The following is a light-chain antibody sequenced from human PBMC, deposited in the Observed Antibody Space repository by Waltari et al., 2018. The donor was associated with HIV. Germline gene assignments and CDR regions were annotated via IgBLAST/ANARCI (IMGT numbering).Light chain of an antibody. CDR1: SSDVGSYNL. CDR2: EVS. V-gene: IGLV2-23*02. J-gene: IGLJ1*01. CDR3: CSYAGSNTHV. Sequence: QSALTQPASVSGSPGQSITISCTGTSSDVGSYNLVSWYQQHPGKAPKLMIYEVSKRPSVVSNRFAASKSANTASLTISGLQAEDEADYYCCSYAGSNTHVFGTGTKVTVL.